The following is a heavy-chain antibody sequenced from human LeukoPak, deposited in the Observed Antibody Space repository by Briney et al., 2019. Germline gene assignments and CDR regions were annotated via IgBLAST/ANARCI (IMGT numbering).Heavy chain of an antibody. D-gene: IGHD3-10*01. CDR1: GGTFSSYA. CDR3: ASIPGTMVRGVIPDY. J-gene: IGHJ4*02. V-gene: IGHV1-69*13. CDR2: IIPIFGTA. Sequence: SVKVSCKASGGTFSSYAISWVRQAPGQGLEWMGGIIPIFGTANYAQKFQGRVTITADESTSTAYMELSSLRSEDTAVYYCASIPGTMVRGVIPDYWGQGTLVTVSS.